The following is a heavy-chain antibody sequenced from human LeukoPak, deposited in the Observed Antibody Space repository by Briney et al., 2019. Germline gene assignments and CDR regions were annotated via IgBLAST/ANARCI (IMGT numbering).Heavy chain of an antibody. CDR3: ATSQNETRYSSGWSYYFDY. J-gene: IGHJ4*02. CDR1: GGTFSSYA. D-gene: IGHD6-19*01. Sequence: SVKVSCKASGGTFSSYAISWVRQAPGQGLEWMGGIIPIFGTANYAQKFQGRVTITADESTSTAYMELSSLRSEDTAVYYCATSQNETRYSSGWSYYFDYWGQRTLVTVSS. V-gene: IGHV1-69*01. CDR2: IIPIFGTA.